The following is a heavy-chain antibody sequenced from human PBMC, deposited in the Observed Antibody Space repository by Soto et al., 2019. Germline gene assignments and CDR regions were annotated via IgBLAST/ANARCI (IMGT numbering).Heavy chain of an antibody. CDR2: IYYSGST. V-gene: IGHV4-39*01. CDR1: GGSISSSSYY. CDR3: ASVPRYSSSWGYTGRGYYYMDV. J-gene: IGHJ6*03. Sequence: SETLSLTCTVSGGSISSSSYYWGWIRQPPGKGLEWIGSIYYSGSTYYNPSLKSRVTISVDTSKNQFSLRLSSVTAADTAVYYCASVPRYSSSWGYTGRGYYYMDVWGKGTTVTVSS. D-gene: IGHD6-13*01.